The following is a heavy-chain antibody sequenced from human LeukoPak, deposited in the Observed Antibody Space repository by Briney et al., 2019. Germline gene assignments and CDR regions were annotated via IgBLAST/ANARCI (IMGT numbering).Heavy chain of an antibody. CDR2: IWCDGSNK. D-gene: IGHD5-18*01. Sequence: GGSLRLSCAASGFTFSGSAMHWVRQAPGKGRKWVAVIWCDGSNKYYADSVKGRFTISRDNSKNTLYLQMNSLRAEDTAVYYCAKESGSSYGPYYYYYMDVWGKGTTVTVSS. V-gene: IGHV3-33*06. CDR1: GFTFSGSA. CDR3: AKESGSSYGPYYYYYMDV. J-gene: IGHJ6*03.